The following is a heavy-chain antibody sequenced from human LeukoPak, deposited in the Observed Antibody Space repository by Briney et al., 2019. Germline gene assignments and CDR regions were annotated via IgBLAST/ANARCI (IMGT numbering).Heavy chain of an antibody. CDR3: ARGGDFWSGYYLG. V-gene: IGHV3-74*01. Sequence: AGGSLRLSCAASGFTFSSYWMHRVRQAPGKGLVWVSRISNDGSSTSYADSVKGRFTISRDNAKNTLYLQMNSLRAEDTAAYYCARGGDFWSGYYLGWGQGTLVTVSS. J-gene: IGHJ4*02. CDR1: GFTFSSYW. D-gene: IGHD3-3*01. CDR2: ISNDGSST.